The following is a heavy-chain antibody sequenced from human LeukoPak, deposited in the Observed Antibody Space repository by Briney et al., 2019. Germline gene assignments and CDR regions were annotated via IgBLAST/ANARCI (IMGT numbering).Heavy chain of an antibody. J-gene: IGHJ4*02. CDR1: GYTFIAYG. CDR3: ARAFVGIRGTPAQFEY. Sequence: GASVKVSCEASGYTFIAYGITWVRQAPGQGLEWMGWISAYNGITDYTPNLQGRITMTTDTSTTTAYMELRSLRSDDTAVYYCARAFVGIRGTPAQFEYWGQGTLVTVSS. V-gene: IGHV1-18*01. CDR2: ISAYNGIT. D-gene: IGHD1-1*01.